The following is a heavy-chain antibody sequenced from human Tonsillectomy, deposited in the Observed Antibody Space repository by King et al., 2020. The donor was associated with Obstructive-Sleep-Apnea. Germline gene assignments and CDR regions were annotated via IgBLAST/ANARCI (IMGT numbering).Heavy chain of an antibody. D-gene: IGHD3-10*01. CDR2: IFYSGNT. Sequence: QLQESGPGLVKPSETLSLTCTVSGGSITSYNWSWIRQPPGKGLEWIGYIFYSGNTNYNPSLKSRVTISVDTSKNQFSLKLSSVTAADTAVYYCARHPSSDLKAFDIWGQGTMVTVSS. V-gene: IGHV4-59*08. CDR3: ARHPSSDLKAFDI. J-gene: IGHJ3*02. CDR1: GGSITSYN.